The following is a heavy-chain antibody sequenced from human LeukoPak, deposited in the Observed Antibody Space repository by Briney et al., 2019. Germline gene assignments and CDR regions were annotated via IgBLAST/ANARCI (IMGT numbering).Heavy chain of an antibody. V-gene: IGHV4-4*02. D-gene: IGHD3-10*01. Sequence: SETLSLTCAVSGGSISSSNWWSWVRQPPGKGLEWIGEIYHSGSTNYNPSLKSRVTISVDKPKNQFSLKLSSVTAADTAVYYCARGHVGYYGSGSYYNPFDYWGQGTLVTVSS. J-gene: IGHJ4*02. CDR3: ARGHVGYYGSGSYYNPFDY. CDR1: GGSISSSNW. CDR2: IYHSGST.